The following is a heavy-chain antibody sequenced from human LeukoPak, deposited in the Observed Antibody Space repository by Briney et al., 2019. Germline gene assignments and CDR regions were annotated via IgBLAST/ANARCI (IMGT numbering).Heavy chain of an antibody. J-gene: IGHJ4*02. CDR2: IYTSGST. Sequence: SQTLSLTCTVSGSSISSGSYYWSWIRQPAGKGLEWIGRIYTSGSTNYNPSLKSRVTISVDTSKNQFSLKLSSVTAADTAVYYCARDGGPFDYWGQGTLVTVSS. V-gene: IGHV4-61*02. CDR3: ARDGGPFDY. CDR1: GSSISSGSYY. D-gene: IGHD2-15*01.